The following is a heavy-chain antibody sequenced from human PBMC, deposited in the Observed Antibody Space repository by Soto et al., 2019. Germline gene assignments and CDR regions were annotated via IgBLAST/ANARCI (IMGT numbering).Heavy chain of an antibody. CDR2: ISYDAKNK. CDR1: GFTFSSYG. Sequence: QVQLVESGGGVVQPGRSLRLSCAASGFTFSSYGMHWVRQAPGKGLEWVAVISYDAKNKYYADSVKGRFTISRDNSKNTLYLQMNSLRAEDTAVYYCAKETYSGPLDYWGQGTLVTVSS. D-gene: IGHD2-15*01. CDR3: AKETYSGPLDY. J-gene: IGHJ4*02. V-gene: IGHV3-30*18.